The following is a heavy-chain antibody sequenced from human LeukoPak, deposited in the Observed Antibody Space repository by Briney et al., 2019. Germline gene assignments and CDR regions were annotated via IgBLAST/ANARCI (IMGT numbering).Heavy chain of an antibody. D-gene: IGHD3-10*01. CDR1: GYTFTGYY. CDR2: INPNSGGT. Sequence: ASVKVSCKASGYTFTGYYMHWVRQAPGQGLEWMGWINPNSGGTNYAQKFQGRVTMTRDTSISTAYMELSRLRSDDTAVYYCARDHYGSGSYYVAYWGQGTLVTVSS. J-gene: IGHJ4*02. CDR3: ARDHYGSGSYYVAY. V-gene: IGHV1-2*02.